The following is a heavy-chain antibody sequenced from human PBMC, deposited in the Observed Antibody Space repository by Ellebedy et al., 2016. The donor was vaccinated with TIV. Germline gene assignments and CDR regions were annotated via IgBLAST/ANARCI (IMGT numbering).Heavy chain of an antibody. Sequence: GESLKISCAASGFTFSSYAMSWVRQAPGKGLEWVSSISGSGGSTNYADSVKGRFTISRDNFNNTLYLQMNSLRAEDTAVYYCAKEGGHADSLSRFDPWGQGTLVTVSS. D-gene: IGHD3-16*01. CDR3: AKEGGHADSLSRFDP. CDR1: GFTFSSYA. J-gene: IGHJ5*02. V-gene: IGHV3-23*01. CDR2: ISGSGGST.